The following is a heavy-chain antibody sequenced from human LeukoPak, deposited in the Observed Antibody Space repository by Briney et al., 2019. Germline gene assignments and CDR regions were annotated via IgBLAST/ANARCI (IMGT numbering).Heavy chain of an antibody. J-gene: IGHJ4*02. CDR2: IYYSGST. V-gene: IGHV4-30-4*01. D-gene: IGHD3-10*01. Sequence: IGYIYYSGSTYYNPSLKSRVTISVDTSKNQFSLKLSSVTAADTAVYYCASNMVRGVTVDYWGQGTLVTVSS. CDR3: ASNMVRGVTVDY.